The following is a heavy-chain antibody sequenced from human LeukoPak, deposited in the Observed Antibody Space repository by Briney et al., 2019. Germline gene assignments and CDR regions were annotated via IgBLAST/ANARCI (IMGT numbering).Heavy chain of an antibody. V-gene: IGHV4-34*01. CDR1: GGSFSGYY. CDR3: ARVGYYSDSSGYYYGGHFDY. Sequence: SETLSLTCGVYGGSFSGYYWSWIRQPPGKGLEWIGEINHSGSTNYNPSLKSRVTISLDTSKNQFSLKLSSVTAADTAVYYCARVGYYSDSSGYYYGGHFDYWGRGTLVTVSS. CDR2: INHSGST. D-gene: IGHD3-22*01. J-gene: IGHJ4*02.